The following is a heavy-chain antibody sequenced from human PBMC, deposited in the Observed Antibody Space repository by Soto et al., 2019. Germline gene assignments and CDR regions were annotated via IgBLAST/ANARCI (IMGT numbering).Heavy chain of an antibody. CDR3: VRDLLGSGGHFDY. D-gene: IGHD7-27*01. CDR1: GFIFSSFG. J-gene: IGHJ4*02. V-gene: IGHV3-33*01. CDR2: IWYDGSNT. Sequence: QVQLVESGGGVVQPGRSLRLSCAASGFIFSSFGMHWVRQAPGKGLEWVAHIWYDGSNTYYADSVKGRFTISSDNSRNTLYLQMNSLRAEDTAVYHCVRDLLGSGGHFDYWGQGTLVTVSS.